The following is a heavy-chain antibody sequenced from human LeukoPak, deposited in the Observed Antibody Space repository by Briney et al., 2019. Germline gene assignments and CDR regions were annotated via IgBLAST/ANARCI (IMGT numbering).Heavy chain of an antibody. CDR2: IKNDGSET. CDR1: GFNFRDHW. J-gene: IGHJ4*02. D-gene: IGHD6-19*01. CDR3: VKNDGWFHLAQ. Sequence: GESLRLSCAVSGFNFRDHWMDRVRQAPGKGLQWVGHIKNDGSETYYLDSLKGRFSISRDNTNNALYLQMNSLRVEDTAVYYCVKNDGWFHLAQWGQGTLVTVSS. V-gene: IGHV3-7*03.